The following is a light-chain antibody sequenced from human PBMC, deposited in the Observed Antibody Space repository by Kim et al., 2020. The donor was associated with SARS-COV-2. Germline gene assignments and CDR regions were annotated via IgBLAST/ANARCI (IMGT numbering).Light chain of an antibody. CDR2: DAS. V-gene: IGKV3-11*01. CDR3: QQRSSWPLT. J-gene: IGKJ4*01. Sequence: EIVLTQSPATLSLSPGERGTLSCRASQSVSSYLAWYQQKPGQAPRLLIYDASNRATGIPARFSGSGSGTDFTLTISNLEPEDFAVYYCQQRSSWPLTFGGGTKVDIK. CDR1: QSVSSY.